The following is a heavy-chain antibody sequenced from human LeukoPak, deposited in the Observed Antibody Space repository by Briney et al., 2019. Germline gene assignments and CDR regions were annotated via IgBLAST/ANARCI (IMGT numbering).Heavy chain of an antibody. J-gene: IGHJ4*02. Sequence: GASVKVSCKASGYTFTSYYMHWVRQAPGQGLEWMGWINPNSGGTNYAQKFQGRVTMTRDTSISTAYMELSRLRSDDTAVYYCARVVPAAILPINLYYYDSSGYYGYWGQGTLVTVSS. V-gene: IGHV1-2*02. D-gene: IGHD3-22*01. CDR2: INPNSGGT. CDR3: ARVVPAAILPINLYYYDSSGYYGY. CDR1: GYTFTSYY.